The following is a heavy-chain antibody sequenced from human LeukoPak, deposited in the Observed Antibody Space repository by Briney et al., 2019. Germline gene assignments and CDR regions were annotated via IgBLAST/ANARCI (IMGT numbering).Heavy chain of an antibody. CDR3: SGGVS. J-gene: IGHJ5*02. Sequence: GGSLRHSCSASGFTFSIYTMYWVRQPPGKGLQYVSGISGNGGTIYYADSVKGRFIISRDNSKNTLYLQMSSLRDEDTAVYYCSGGVSWGQGTLVTVSS. V-gene: IGHV3-64D*06. D-gene: IGHD3-10*01. CDR1: GFTFSIYT. CDR2: ISGNGGTI.